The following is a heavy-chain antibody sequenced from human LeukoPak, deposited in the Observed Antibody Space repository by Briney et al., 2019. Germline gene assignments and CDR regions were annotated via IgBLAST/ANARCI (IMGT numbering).Heavy chain of an antibody. CDR3: AKVPLYCSGGSCYLFDY. J-gene: IGHJ4*02. Sequence: PGGSLRLSCAAAGFTFSSYAMSWVRQAPGKGLEWVSATSGSGGSTYYADSVKGRFTISRDNSKNTLYLQMNSLRAEDTAVYYCAKVPLYCSGGSCYLFDYWGQGTLVTVSS. CDR1: GFTFSSYA. D-gene: IGHD2-15*01. CDR2: TSGSGGST. V-gene: IGHV3-23*01.